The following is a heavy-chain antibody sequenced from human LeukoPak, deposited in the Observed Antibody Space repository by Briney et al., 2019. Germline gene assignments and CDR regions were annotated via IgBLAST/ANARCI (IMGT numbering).Heavy chain of an antibody. V-gene: IGHV3-48*03. CDR3: ARRLRFDY. CDR1: GFXFSSYE. D-gene: IGHD4-17*01. Sequence: GGSLRLSCAASGFXFSSYEINWVRQAPGKGLEWVSYISSSGSTTYYADSVKGRFTISRDNAKNSLYLQMNSLRAEDTAVYYCARRLRFDYWGQGTLVTVSS. J-gene: IGHJ4*02. CDR2: ISSSGSTT.